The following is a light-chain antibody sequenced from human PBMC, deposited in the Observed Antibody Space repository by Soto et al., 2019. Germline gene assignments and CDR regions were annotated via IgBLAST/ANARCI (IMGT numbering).Light chain of an antibody. CDR2: DVN. CDR1: SSDVGSYNS. Sequence: QSALTQPASVSGSPGQSIAISCTGTSSDVGSYNSVSWYQQYPGKGPKLMTHDVNNRPSGISDRFSGSKSGNTASLTISGLQAEDEADYYCSSFTSSTSYVFGTGTKLTVL. V-gene: IGLV2-14*03. CDR3: SSFTSSTSYV. J-gene: IGLJ1*01.